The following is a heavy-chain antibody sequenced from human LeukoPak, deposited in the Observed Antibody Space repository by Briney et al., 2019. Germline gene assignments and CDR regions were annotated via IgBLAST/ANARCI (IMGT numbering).Heavy chain of an antibody. CDR1: GGTFSSYA. CDR2: IIPIFGTA. D-gene: IGHD5-24*01. CDR3: ASRDGYNYDRTLDY. Sequence: SVKVSCKAFGGTFSSYAISWVRQAPGQGLEWMGGIIPIFGTANYAQKFQGRVTITADESTSTAYMELSSLRSEDTAVYYCASRDGYNYDRTLDYWGQGTLVTVSS. J-gene: IGHJ4*02. V-gene: IGHV1-69*01.